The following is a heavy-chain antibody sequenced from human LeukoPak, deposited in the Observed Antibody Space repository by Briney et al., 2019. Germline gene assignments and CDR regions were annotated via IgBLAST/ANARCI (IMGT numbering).Heavy chain of an antibody. Sequence: SETLSLTCTVSGGSISSYYWGWIRQPPGKGLEWIGSIYYSGSTYCNPSLKSRVTISLDTSKNQFSLRLISVTAADTAVYYCARMSASSGFWGQGTQVIVSS. J-gene: IGHJ4*02. CDR2: IYYSGST. CDR1: GGSISSYY. V-gene: IGHV4-39*01. CDR3: ARMSASSGF. D-gene: IGHD3-22*01.